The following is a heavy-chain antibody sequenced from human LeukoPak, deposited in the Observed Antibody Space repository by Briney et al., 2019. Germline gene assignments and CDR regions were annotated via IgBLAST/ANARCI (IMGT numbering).Heavy chain of an antibody. CDR2: IYYSGST. D-gene: IGHD3-9*01. J-gene: IGHJ5*02. CDR3: ARDLGDYVILTGYYPNWFDP. CDR1: GGSISSYY. V-gene: IGHV4-59*01. Sequence: PSETLSLTCTVSGGSISSYYWSWIRQPPGKGLEWIGYIYYSGSTNYNPSLKSRVTISVDTSKNQFSLKLSSVTAADTAVYYCARDLGDYVILTGYYPNWFDPWGQGTLVTVSS.